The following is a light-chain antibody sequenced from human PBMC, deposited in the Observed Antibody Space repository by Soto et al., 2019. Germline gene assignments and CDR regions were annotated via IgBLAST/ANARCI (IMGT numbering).Light chain of an antibody. CDR1: QSVSRN. V-gene: IGKV3-15*01. CDR3: QQYNNWPFT. J-gene: IGKJ3*01. CDR2: GAS. Sequence: EKGIKQSPATMSVSPGERDTLSCRASQSVSRNLAWYQQKPGQAPRLLIYGASTRATGIPARFSGSGSGTEFTLTISSLQSEDFAVYYCQQYNNWPFTFGPGTKVDIK.